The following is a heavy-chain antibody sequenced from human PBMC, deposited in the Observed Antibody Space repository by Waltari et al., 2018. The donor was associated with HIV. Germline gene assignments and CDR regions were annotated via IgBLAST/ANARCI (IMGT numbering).Heavy chain of an antibody. Sequence: QVQLQQWGAGLLKPSETLSLTCAVYGGSFSGYYWSWIRQPPGKGLEWIGEINHSGSTNYNPSLKSRVTISVDTSKNQFSLKLSSVTAADTAVYYCARGRTEYSGYDRRAFDIWGQGTMVTVSS. J-gene: IGHJ3*02. CDR1: GGSFSGYY. CDR3: ARGRTEYSGYDRRAFDI. V-gene: IGHV4-34*01. CDR2: INHSGST. D-gene: IGHD5-12*01.